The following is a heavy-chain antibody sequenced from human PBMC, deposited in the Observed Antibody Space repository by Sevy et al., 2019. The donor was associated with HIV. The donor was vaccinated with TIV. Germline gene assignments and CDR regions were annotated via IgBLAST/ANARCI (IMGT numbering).Heavy chain of an antibody. D-gene: IGHD4-17*01. J-gene: IGHJ4*02. CDR2: IWFDGSNT. V-gene: IGHV3-33*01. Sequence: GGSLRLSCAASGFTFSTCGMHWVRQAPGKGLEWVAVIWFDGSNTYYADSVKGRFTISRDIARNTLHIQMNSLRAEDTAVYYCARDLEFYDYGDYGPAFMPDYWGQGTLVTVSS. CDR1: GFTFSTCG. CDR3: ARDLEFYDYGDYGPAFMPDY.